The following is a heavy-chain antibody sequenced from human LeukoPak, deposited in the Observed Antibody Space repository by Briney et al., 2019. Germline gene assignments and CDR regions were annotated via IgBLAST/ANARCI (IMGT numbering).Heavy chain of an antibody. D-gene: IGHD3-10*01. Sequence: PGGSLRLSCAASGFTFSRHSMNWVRQAPGKGLEWVSVIYSGGSTYYADSVKGRFTISRDNSKNTLYLQMNSLRAEDTAVYYCARDTMVRGVIYYYYYMDVWGKGTTVTISS. CDR2: IYSGGST. V-gene: IGHV3-66*01. J-gene: IGHJ6*03. CDR1: GFTFSRHS. CDR3: ARDTMVRGVIYYYYYMDV.